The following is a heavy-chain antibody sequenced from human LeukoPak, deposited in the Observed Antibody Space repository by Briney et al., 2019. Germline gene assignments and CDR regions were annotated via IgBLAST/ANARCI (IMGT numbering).Heavy chain of an antibody. CDR1: GFTFSNYG. J-gene: IGHJ6*02. CDR3: ARVRPDSHYYYCGMDV. V-gene: IGHV3-33*08. Sequence: PGGSLRLSCAASGFTFSNYGMHWVRQAPGKGLEWVAVIWYDGSNKYYADSVKGRFTISRDNSKNTLYLQMNSLRAEDTAVYYCARVRPDSHYYYCGMDVWGQGTTVTVSS. CDR2: IWYDGSNK.